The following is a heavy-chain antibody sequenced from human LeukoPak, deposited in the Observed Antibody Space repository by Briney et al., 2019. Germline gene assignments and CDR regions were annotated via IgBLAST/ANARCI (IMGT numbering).Heavy chain of an antibody. CDR3: ARDVLPAEIPRSYSSSSYYFDY. V-gene: IGHV4-39*07. CDR2: IYYSGST. Sequence: SETLSLTCTVSGGSISSSSYYWGWIRQPPGKGLEWIGSIYYSGSTYYNPSLKSRVTISVDTSKNQFSLKLSSVTAADTAVYYCARDVLPAEIPRSYSSSSYYFDYWGQGTLVTVSS. CDR1: GGSISSSSYY. J-gene: IGHJ4*02. D-gene: IGHD6-13*01.